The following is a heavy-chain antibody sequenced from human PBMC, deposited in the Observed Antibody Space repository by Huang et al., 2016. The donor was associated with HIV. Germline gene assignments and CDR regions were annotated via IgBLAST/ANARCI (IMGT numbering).Heavy chain of an antibody. Sequence: QVQLQQWGAGLLKPSETLSLTCAVYGGSFSGYYWSWIRQPPGTGLEWIWEINHSGSTNYNPSLKSRVTISVDTSKNQFSLKLSSVTAADTAVYYCARPTYDFWSGYQNAFDIWGQGTMVTVSS. V-gene: IGHV4-34*01. CDR3: ARPTYDFWSGYQNAFDI. D-gene: IGHD3-3*01. CDR2: INHSGST. J-gene: IGHJ3*02. CDR1: GGSFSGYY.